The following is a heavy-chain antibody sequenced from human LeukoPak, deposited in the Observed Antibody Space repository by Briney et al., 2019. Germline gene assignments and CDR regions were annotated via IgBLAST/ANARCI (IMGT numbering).Heavy chain of an antibody. CDR1: GFTSSSYS. D-gene: IGHD6-19*01. CDR2: ISSSSSYM. Sequence: GGSLRLSCAASGFTSSSYSMNWVRQAPGKGLEWVSSISSSSSYMYYADSVKGRFTISRDNAKNSLYLQMNSLRAEDTAVYYCARAGAVAGTANDYWGQGTLVTVSS. V-gene: IGHV3-21*01. J-gene: IGHJ4*02. CDR3: ARAGAVAGTANDY.